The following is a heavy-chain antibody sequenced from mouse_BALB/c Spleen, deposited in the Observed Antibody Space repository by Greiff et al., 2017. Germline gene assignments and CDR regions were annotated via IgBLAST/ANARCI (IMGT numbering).Heavy chain of an antibody. CDR2: ISSGGSYT. Sequence: EVKLVESGGGLVKPGGSLKLSCAASGFTFSSYAMSWVRQSPEKRLEWVAEISSGGSYTYYPDTVTGRFTISRDNAKNTLYLEMSSLRSEDTAMYYCARFDDGYPFDYWGQGTTLTVSS. J-gene: IGHJ2*01. V-gene: IGHV5-9-4*01. CDR3: ARFDDGYPFDY. CDR1: GFTFSSYA. D-gene: IGHD2-3*01.